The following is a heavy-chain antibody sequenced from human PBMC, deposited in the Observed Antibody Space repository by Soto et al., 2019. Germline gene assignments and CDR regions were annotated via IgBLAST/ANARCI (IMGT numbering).Heavy chain of an antibody. CDR1: GYTFTSYA. CDR2: INACNGNT. D-gene: IGHD1-26*01. V-gene: IGHV1-3*01. Sequence: ASVKVSCKASGYTFTSYAMHWVRQAPGQRLEWMGWINACNGNTNYAQKLQGRVTMTTDTSTSTAYMELRSLRSDDTAVYYCARDQGELPYWGQGTLVTVSS. CDR3: ARDQGELPY. J-gene: IGHJ4*02.